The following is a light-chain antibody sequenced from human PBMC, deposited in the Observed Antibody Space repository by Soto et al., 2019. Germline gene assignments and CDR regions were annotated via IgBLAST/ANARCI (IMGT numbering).Light chain of an antibody. CDR2: NVS. J-gene: IGLJ1*01. V-gene: IGLV2-14*01. CDR1: SSDVGGHNS. Sequence: QSVLTQPASVSGSPGQSITISCTGTSSDVGGHNSVSWYQQHPGKAPKLMIYNVSNRPSGVSNRFSGSKSGNTAPLTISGLLAEDEADYYCTSYTGSSTYVFGAGTKVTVL. CDR3: TSYTGSSTYV.